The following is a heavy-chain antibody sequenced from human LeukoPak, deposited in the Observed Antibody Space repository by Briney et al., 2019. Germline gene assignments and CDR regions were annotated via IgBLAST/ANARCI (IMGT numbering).Heavy chain of an antibody. J-gene: IGHJ6*03. Sequence: SETLSLTCTVSGGSISSYYWSWIRQPPGKGLEWIGYIYYSGSTNYNPSLKSRVTISVDTSKNQFSLKLSSVTAADTAVYYCARVGPLGSGSYSVPRILYYYYYMDVWGKGTTVTVSS. CDR3: ARVGPLGSGSYSVPRILYYYYYMDV. D-gene: IGHD3-10*01. CDR1: GGSISSYY. V-gene: IGHV4-59*01. CDR2: IYYSGST.